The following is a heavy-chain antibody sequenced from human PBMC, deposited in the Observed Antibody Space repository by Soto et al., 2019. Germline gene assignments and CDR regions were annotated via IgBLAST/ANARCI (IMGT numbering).Heavy chain of an antibody. V-gene: IGHV3-30-3*01. CDR3: ARDQGSIVVVGAAYYFDY. CDR2: ISYDGSNK. Sequence: QVQLVESGGGVVQPGRSLRLSCAASGFTFSSYAMHWVRQAPGKGLEWVAVISYDGSNKYYADSVKGRFTISRDNSKNTLYLQMNSLRAEDTAVYYCARDQGSIVVVGAAYYFDYWGQGTLVTVSS. J-gene: IGHJ4*02. CDR1: GFTFSSYA. D-gene: IGHD2-15*01.